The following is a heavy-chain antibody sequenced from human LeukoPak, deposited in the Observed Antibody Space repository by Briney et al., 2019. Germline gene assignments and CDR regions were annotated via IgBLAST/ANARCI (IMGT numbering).Heavy chain of an antibody. J-gene: IGHJ4*02. Sequence: GGSLRLSCGASGFIFNNHVMHWVRQAPGKGLEWVAMMWFDGTNEYYVKSVKGRFTISRDNSKNTLYLQMDSLRAEDTAVYYCAKQSGARANLDYWGRGTLVTVSS. CDR1: GFIFNNHV. CDR3: AKQSGARANLDY. CDR2: MWFDGTNE. V-gene: IGHV3-33*06. D-gene: IGHD3-10*01.